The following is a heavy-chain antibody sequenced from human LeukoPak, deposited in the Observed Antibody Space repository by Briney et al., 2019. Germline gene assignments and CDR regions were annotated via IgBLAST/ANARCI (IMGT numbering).Heavy chain of an antibody. D-gene: IGHD6-19*01. CDR3: ARDESSGWYWYYFDY. CDR2: IKKDGSEK. J-gene: IGHJ4*02. V-gene: IGHV3-7*01. CDR1: GFTFSSYW. Sequence: PGGSLRLSCAASGFTFSSYWMSWVRQAPGKGLEWVANIKKDGSEKYYVDSVKGRFTISRDNAKNSLYLQMNSLRAEDTAVYYCARDESSGWYWYYFDYWGQGTLVTVSS.